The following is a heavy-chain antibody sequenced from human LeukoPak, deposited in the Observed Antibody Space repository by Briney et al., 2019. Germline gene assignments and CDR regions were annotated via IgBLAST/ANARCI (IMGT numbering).Heavy chain of an antibody. Sequence: PGGSLRLSCVASGFTFSSYGMNWVRQAPGKGLEWVSTISGSGGNTYYADSVKGRFTISRDNSKDTLYLQMNSLRAEDTAVYYCAELGITMIGGVWGKGTTVTISS. V-gene: IGHV3-23*01. J-gene: IGHJ6*04. CDR1: GFTFSSYG. CDR2: ISGSGGNT. CDR3: AELGITMIGGV. D-gene: IGHD3-10*02.